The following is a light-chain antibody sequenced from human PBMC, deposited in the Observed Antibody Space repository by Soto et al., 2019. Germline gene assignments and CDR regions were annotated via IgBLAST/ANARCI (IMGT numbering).Light chain of an antibody. Sequence: DIIMTQSPVTLSVSPGERATLSCRASQSVATYVAWYQHKPGQAPRLLMYGTSTRATGIPARFSGSGSGTEFTLTISSLQSEDFAVYYCQQYNHGPWTFGQGTKVEIK. CDR2: GTS. V-gene: IGKV3-15*01. CDR1: QSVATY. CDR3: QQYNHGPWT. J-gene: IGKJ1*01.